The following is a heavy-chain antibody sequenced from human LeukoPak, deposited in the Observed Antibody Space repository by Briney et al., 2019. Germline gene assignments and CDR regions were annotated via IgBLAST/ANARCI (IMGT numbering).Heavy chain of an antibody. Sequence: GGSLTLSCAASGFAFSVYAMSWLRQPPGKGLEWVSTINANSGTTSYAASVRGRFSISRDNSKNTLYLQLNTLRADDTATYYCAKPISGGLAVTADWFYPWGQGTLVVVSS. CDR2: INANSGTT. CDR3: AKPISGGLAVTADWFYP. V-gene: IGHV3-23*01. J-gene: IGHJ5*01. D-gene: IGHD6-19*01. CDR1: GFAFSVYA.